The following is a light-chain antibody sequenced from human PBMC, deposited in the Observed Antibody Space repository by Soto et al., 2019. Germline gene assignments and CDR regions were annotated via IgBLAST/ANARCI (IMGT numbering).Light chain of an antibody. CDR1: QSVLYSSNNKNY. CDR2: WAS. J-gene: IGKJ3*01. CDR3: QQYYSTPCT. Sequence: DIVMTQSPDSLAVSLGERATINCKSSQSVLYSSNNKNYLAWYQQKPGQPPKLLIYWASTRESGVPDRFSGSGSGKDFTLTISSLQAEDVAVYYCQQYYSTPCTLGPGTKVDIK. V-gene: IGKV4-1*01.